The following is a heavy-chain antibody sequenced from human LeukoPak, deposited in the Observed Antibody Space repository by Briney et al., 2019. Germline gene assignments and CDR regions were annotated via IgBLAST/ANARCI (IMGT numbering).Heavy chain of an antibody. J-gene: IGHJ4*02. CDR2: ISYDGPNK. CDR3: AKGRYHLATVTLLDY. Sequence: GGSLRLSCAASGFTFSNYGMHWVRQAPGKGLEWVAVISYDGPNKYYADSVKGRFTISRDNFKNTLYLQMNRLRAEDTAVYYCAKGRYHLATVTLLDYWGQGTQVTVSS. D-gene: IGHD4-17*01. CDR1: GFTFSNYG. V-gene: IGHV3-30*18.